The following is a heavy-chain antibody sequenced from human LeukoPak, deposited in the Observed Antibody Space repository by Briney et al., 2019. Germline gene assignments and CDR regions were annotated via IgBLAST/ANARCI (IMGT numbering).Heavy chain of an antibody. V-gene: IGHV3-23*01. Sequence: GGSLRLSCAASGSTFSSYAMSWVRQAPGKGLEWVSAISGSGGSTYYADSVKGRFTISRDNSKNTLYLQMNSLRAEDTAVYYCAKDPYGSGSYILDYWGQGTLVTVSS. D-gene: IGHD3-10*01. CDR3: AKDPYGSGSYILDY. CDR1: GSTFSSYA. J-gene: IGHJ4*02. CDR2: ISGSGGST.